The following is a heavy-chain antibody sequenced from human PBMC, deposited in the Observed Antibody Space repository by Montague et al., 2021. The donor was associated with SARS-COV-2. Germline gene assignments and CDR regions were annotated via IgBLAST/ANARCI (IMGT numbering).Heavy chain of an antibody. D-gene: IGHD3-3*01. V-gene: IGHV4-39*01. J-gene: IGHJ5*02. CDR3: ARHGDANEFDP. CDR2: IYYTGRT. CDR1: GGSISSSDYY. Sequence: SETLSLTCTVSGGSISSSDYYWGWIRQPPGKELEWIGSIYYTGRTYYRPSLKSRVTMSVDTSENQFSLKLTSVTVADTALYYCARHGDANEFDPWGQGTLVSVSS.